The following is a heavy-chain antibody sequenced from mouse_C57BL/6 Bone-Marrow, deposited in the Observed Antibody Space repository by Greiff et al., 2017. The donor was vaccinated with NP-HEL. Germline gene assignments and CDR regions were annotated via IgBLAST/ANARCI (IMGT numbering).Heavy chain of an antibody. CDR2: ISYDGSN. J-gene: IGHJ4*01. CDR3: ARRDYYSNYLYAMDY. D-gene: IGHD2-5*01. V-gene: IGHV3-6*01. CDR1: GYSITSGYY. Sequence: VQLQQSGPGLVKPSQSLSLTCSVTGYSITSGYYWNWIRQFPGNKLEWMGYISYDGSNNYNPSLKNRISITRDTSKNQFFLKLNSVTTEDTATYYCARRDYYSNYLYAMDYWGQGTSVTVSS.